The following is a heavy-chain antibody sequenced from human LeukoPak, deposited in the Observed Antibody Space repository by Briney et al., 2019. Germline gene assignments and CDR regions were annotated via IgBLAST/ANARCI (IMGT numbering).Heavy chain of an antibody. CDR3: ARSGFLSGYSVWFDP. V-gene: IGHV5-51*03. CDR2: IYPGDSDT. D-gene: IGHD3-3*01. Sequence: GESLKISRKGSGYSFTSYWIGWVRQMPGKGLEWMGIIYPGDSDTRYSPSFQGQVTISPDKSISTGYVRESSLKASDTAMYYCARSGFLSGYSVWFDPWGQGTLVTVSS. J-gene: IGHJ5*02. CDR1: GYSFTSYW.